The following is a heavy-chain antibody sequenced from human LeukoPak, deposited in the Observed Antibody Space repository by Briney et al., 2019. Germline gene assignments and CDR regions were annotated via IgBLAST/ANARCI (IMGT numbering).Heavy chain of an antibody. CDR2: INHSGST. V-gene: IGHV4-34*01. Sequence: SETLSLTCAVYGGSFSGYYWSWIRQPPGKGLEWIGEINHSGSTNYNPSLKSRVTISVDTSKNQFSLKLSSVTAADTAVYYCARYSGYDSLFDYWGQGTLVTVSS. CDR3: ARYSGYDSLFDY. CDR1: GGSFSGYY. J-gene: IGHJ4*02. D-gene: IGHD5-12*01.